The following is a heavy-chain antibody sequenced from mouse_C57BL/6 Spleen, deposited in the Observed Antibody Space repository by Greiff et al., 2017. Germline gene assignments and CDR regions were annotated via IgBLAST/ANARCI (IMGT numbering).Heavy chain of an antibody. CDR2: INPSNGGT. CDR1: GYTFTSYW. V-gene: IGHV1-53*01. Sequence: QVQLQQPGTELVKPGASVKLSCKASGYTFTSYWMHWVRQRPGQGLEWIGNINPSNGGTNYNEKFKSKATLPVDKSSSTAYMQRSSLTSEDAAVYYGARSVDYDYDVAMDDWGQGTSVTVSS. D-gene: IGHD2-4*01. J-gene: IGHJ4*01. CDR3: ARSVDYDYDVAMDD.